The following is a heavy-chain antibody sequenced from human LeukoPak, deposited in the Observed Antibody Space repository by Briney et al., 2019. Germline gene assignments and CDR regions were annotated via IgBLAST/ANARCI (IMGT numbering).Heavy chain of an antibody. Sequence: SETLSLTCTVSGGSISSGSYYWSWVRQPAGKGLEWIGRIYTSGSTNYNPSLKSRVTISVDTSKNQFSLKLSSVTDADTAVYYCARDQGYYYDSSGYYEFRLYNWFDPWGQGTLVTVSS. CDR3: ARDQGYYYDSSGYYEFRLYNWFDP. J-gene: IGHJ5*02. CDR2: IYTSGST. CDR1: GGSISSGSYY. V-gene: IGHV4-61*02. D-gene: IGHD3-22*01.